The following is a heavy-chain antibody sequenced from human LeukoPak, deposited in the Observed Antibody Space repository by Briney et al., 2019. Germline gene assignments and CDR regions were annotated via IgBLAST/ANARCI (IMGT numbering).Heavy chain of an antibody. CDR3: ATTANYDILPGYYPDGYCDY. CDR1: GGTFSSYA. CDR2: IIPIFGTA. J-gene: IGHJ4*02. D-gene: IGHD3-9*01. V-gene: IGHV1-69*13. Sequence: SVKVSCKASGGTFSSYAISWVRQAPGQGLEWMGGIIPIFGTANYAQKFQGRVTITADESTSTAYMELSSLRSEDTAVYDCATTANYDILPGYYPDGYCDYWGQGTLVTVSS.